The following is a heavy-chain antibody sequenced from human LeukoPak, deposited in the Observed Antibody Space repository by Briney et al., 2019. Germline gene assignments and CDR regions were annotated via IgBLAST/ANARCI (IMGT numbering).Heavy chain of an antibody. J-gene: IGHJ6*03. Sequence: GGSLRLSCVASGFTFDDYAMHWVRQAPGKGLEWVSGISWNSGNIGYGDSVKGRFTISRENAKNSLYLQMNSLRAEDTALYYWSRRSPTITSIYKQDSIDGWGKGTPVTASS. V-gene: IGHV3-9*01. CDR1: GFTFDDYA. CDR3: SRRSPTITSIYKQDSIDG. D-gene: IGHD4-11*01. CDR2: ISWNSGNI.